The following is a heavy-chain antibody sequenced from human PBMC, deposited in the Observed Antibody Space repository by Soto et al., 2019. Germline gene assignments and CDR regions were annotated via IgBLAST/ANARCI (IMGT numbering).Heavy chain of an antibody. CDR2: IVPIFGTA. Sequence: SVKVSCKASGGTFSSYAISWVRQAPGQGLEWMGGIVPIFGTANYAQKCQGRVTITADKSTSTAYMELSSLRSEDTAVYYCARSDSSGYYPSDAFVIWGQGMMVTVS. V-gene: IGHV1-69*06. CDR3: ARSDSSGYYPSDAFVI. CDR1: GGTFSSYA. J-gene: IGHJ3*02. D-gene: IGHD3-22*01.